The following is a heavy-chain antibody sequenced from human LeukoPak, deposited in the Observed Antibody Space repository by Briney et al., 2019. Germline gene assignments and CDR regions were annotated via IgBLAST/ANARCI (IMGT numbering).Heavy chain of an antibody. Sequence: GGSLRLSCAGSGFTFTDYSINWVRQAPGKGLEWVASISGGSTYIYYADSVKGRFTISRDNARSSLYLQMNSLRAEDTAVYHCARMAVATGADFDIWGQGTMVTVSS. J-gene: IGHJ3*02. V-gene: IGHV3-21*01. D-gene: IGHD5-12*01. CDR2: ISGGSTYI. CDR3: ARMAVATGADFDI. CDR1: GFTFTDYS.